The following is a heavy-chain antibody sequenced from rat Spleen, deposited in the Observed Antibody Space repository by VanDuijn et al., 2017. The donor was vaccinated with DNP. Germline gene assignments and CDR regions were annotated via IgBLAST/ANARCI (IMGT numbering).Heavy chain of an antibody. J-gene: IGHJ3*01. D-gene: IGHD1-2*01. Sequence: QVQLKESGPGLVQPSQTLSLTCTVSGFSSTDYSVHWVRQPPGKGLEWMGRIRSGGSPDYNSALKSRLSISRDTSKSQVFLKMNSLQTEDTAIYFCTHSGQSYYYGSPFAYWGQGTLVTVSS. V-gene: IGHV2-19*01. CDR1: GFSSTDYS. CDR3: THSGQSYYYGSPFAY. CDR2: IRSGGSP.